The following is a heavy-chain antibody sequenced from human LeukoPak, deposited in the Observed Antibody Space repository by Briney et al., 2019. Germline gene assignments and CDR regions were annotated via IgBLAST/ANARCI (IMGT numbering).Heavy chain of an antibody. J-gene: IGHJ4*02. CDR1: GGSISSGSYY. CDR3: ARRVIAAAGHYYFDY. Sequence: SETLSLTCTVSGGSISSGSYYWSWIRQPAGKGLEWIGRIYTRGSTNYNPSLKSRVTISVDTSKNQFSLKLSSVTAADTAVYYCARRVIAAAGHYYFDYWGQGTLVTVSS. D-gene: IGHD6-13*01. CDR2: IYTRGST. V-gene: IGHV4-61*02.